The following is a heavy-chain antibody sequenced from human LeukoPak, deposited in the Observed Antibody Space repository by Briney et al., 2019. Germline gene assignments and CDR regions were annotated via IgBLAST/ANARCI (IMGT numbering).Heavy chain of an antibody. J-gene: IGHJ6*02. CDR1: GGSISSSNW. CDR2: INHSGST. D-gene: IGHD6-13*01. V-gene: IGHV4-4*02. CDR3: ARLSIAAAGTRVYYYYGMDV. Sequence: SGTLSLTCAVSGGSISSSNWWSWVRQPPGKGLEWIGEINHSGSTNYNPSLKSRVTISVDTSKNQFSLKLSSVTAADTAVYYCARLSIAAAGTRVYYYYGMDVWGQGTTVTVSS.